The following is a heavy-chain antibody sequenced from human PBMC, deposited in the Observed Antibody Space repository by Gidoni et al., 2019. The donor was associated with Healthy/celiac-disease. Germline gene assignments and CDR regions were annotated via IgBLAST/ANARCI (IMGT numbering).Heavy chain of an antibody. CDR2: IYYSGST. CDR3: ARAQYIVVVPAASDAFDI. V-gene: IGHV4-39*07. J-gene: IGHJ3*02. D-gene: IGHD2-2*01. Sequence: QLQLQESGPGLVKPSETLSLTCTVSGGSIRSSSYYWGWIRQPPGKGLEWIGSIYYSGSTYYNPSLKSRVTISVDTSKNQFSLKLSSVTAADTAVYYCARAQYIVVVPAASDAFDIWGQGTMVTVSS. CDR1: GGSIRSSSYY.